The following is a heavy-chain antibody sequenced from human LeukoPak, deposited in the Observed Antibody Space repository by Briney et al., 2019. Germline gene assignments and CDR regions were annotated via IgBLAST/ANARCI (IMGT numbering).Heavy chain of an antibody. D-gene: IGHD2/OR15-2a*01. J-gene: IGHJ4*02. CDR1: GFTFSSYA. V-gene: IGHV3-23*01. Sequence: PGGSLRLSCAASGFTFSSYAMSWVRRAPGKGLEWVSAISGSDGSTYYAGSVKGRFTISRDNSKNTLYLQMNSLRAEDTAVYYCAREGPRGNSQFDYWGQGTLVTVSS. CDR2: ISGSDGST. CDR3: AREGPRGNSQFDY.